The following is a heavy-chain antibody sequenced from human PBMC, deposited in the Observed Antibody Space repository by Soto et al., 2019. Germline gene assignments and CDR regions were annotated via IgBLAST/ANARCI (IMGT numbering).Heavy chain of an antibody. CDR2: ISPDGGNK. Sequence: LRLSCVGSGFTFSKYGMHWVRLAPVSGLEWVAVISPDGGNKYYGGSVKGRFAVSRDNSKGSLSLQMNSLRVEDTATYDCARVLYRTISSYDSYGMDVWGQGTTVTVSS. J-gene: IGHJ6*02. V-gene: IGHV3-30*03. D-gene: IGHD1-26*01. CDR1: GFTFSKYG. CDR3: ARVLYRTISSYDSYGMDV.